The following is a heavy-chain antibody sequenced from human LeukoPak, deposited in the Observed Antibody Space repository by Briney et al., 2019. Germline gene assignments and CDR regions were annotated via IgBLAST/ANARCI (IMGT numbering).Heavy chain of an antibody. CDR2: IYHSGST. CDR1: GGSISSSNW. CDR3: ARGGYYYMDV. J-gene: IGHJ6*03. V-gene: IGHV4-4*02. Sequence: SGTLSLTCAVSGGSISSSNWWSWVRQPPGKGLEWIGEIYHSGSTNYNPSLKSRVTISLDTSKKQVSLKVSSVTAADTAVYYCARGGYYYMDVWGKGTTVPVSS.